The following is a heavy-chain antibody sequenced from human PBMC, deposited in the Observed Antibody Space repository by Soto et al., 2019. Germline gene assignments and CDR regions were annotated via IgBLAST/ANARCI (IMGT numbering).Heavy chain of an antibody. Sequence: QITLKESGHTLVKPTQMLTLTCTVSGFSLNTRGVGVGCIRQPPGGALDWLALIYWDDDKRYSPSLRSRLTITKDTSKNQVVLTMTTLEPLDTGTYYCAHTYSSSPDDGFDVWGQGTRVTVSS. V-gene: IGHV2-5*02. CDR3: AHTYSSSPDDGFDV. D-gene: IGHD6-6*01. CDR2: IYWDDDK. J-gene: IGHJ3*01. CDR1: GFSLNTRGVG.